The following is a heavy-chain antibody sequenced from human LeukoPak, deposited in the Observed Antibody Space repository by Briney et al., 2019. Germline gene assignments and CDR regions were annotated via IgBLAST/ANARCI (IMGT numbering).Heavy chain of an antibody. CDR1: GFTFSSYG. Sequence: PGRSLRLSCAASGFTFSSYGMHWVRKAPGKGLEWVAVISYDGSNKYYADSVKGRFTISRDNSKNTLYLQMNSLRAEDTAVYYCAKKGLTTVIPFDYWGQGTLVTVSS. CDR3: AKKGLTTVIPFDY. CDR2: ISYDGSNK. D-gene: IGHD4-17*01. V-gene: IGHV3-30*18. J-gene: IGHJ4*02.